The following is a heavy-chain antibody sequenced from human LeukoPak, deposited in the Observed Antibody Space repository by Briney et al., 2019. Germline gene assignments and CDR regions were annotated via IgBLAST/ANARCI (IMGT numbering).Heavy chain of an antibody. Sequence: SETLSLTCGVYGGSFSDYYWSWIRQPPGKGLEWIGEINHSGSTNYNPSLKSRVTISLDKSKNLFSLRLTSVTAADTAVYYCARARYSSGLYSVNWFDPWGQGTLVTVSS. CDR2: INHSGST. CDR3: ARARYSSGLYSVNWFDP. J-gene: IGHJ5*02. CDR1: GGSFSDYY. D-gene: IGHD6-19*01. V-gene: IGHV4-34*01.